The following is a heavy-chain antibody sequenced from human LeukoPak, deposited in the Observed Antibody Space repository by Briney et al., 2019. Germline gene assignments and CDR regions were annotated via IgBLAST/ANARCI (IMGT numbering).Heavy chain of an antibody. D-gene: IGHD6-19*01. CDR1: GDSISNYY. Sequence: SETLSLTCTVSGDSISNYYWSWIRQSPGKELEWIGYMYNRGSTIYNPSLKSRVTISTDTSKNQFSLRLTSVTAADTAVYYCARAEKAVTGTLDYWGQGTLITVSS. J-gene: IGHJ4*02. V-gene: IGHV4-59*01. CDR3: ARAEKAVTGTLDY. CDR2: MYNRGST.